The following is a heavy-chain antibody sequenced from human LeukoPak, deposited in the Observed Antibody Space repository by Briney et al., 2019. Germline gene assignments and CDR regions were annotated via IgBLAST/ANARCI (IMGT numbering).Heavy chain of an antibody. CDR3: ARDKLTITPTSNNWFDP. CDR2: INPKRGAT. D-gene: IGHD3-3*01. Sequence: ASVKVSCKASGYIFTGYYIHWVRQAPGQGLEWMGRINPKRGATNYAQKFQGRVTMTRDTSISTAYMELSRLRSDDTAVYYCARDKLTITPTSNNWFDPWGQGTLVTVSS. CDR1: GYIFTGYY. V-gene: IGHV1-2*06. J-gene: IGHJ5*02.